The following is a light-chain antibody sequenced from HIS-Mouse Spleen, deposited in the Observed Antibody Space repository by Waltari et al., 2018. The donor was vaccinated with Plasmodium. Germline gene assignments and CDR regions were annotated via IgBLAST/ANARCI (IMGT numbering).Light chain of an antibody. J-gene: IGKJ2*01. Sequence: DIQMTQCPSSLSASVGDRVTITCQASQDISNYLNWYQQKPGKAPKLLIYDASNLETGVPSRFSGSGSGTDFTFTISSLQPEDIAIYYCQQYDNLPYTFGQGTKLEIK. CDR2: DAS. CDR1: QDISNY. V-gene: IGKV1-33*01. CDR3: QQYDNLPYT.